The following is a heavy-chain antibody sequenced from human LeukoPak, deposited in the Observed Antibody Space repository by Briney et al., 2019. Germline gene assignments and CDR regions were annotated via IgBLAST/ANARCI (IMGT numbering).Heavy chain of an antibody. V-gene: IGHV4-34*01. CDR1: GGSFSGYY. CDR3: ARVTDYYDSSGYAGLDAFDI. D-gene: IGHD3-22*01. CDR2: INHSGST. Sequence: SETLSLTCAVYGGSFSGYYWSWIRQPPGKGLEWIGEINHSGSTNYNPSLKSRVAISVDTSKNQFSLKLSSVTAADTAVYYCARVTDYYDSSGYAGLDAFDIWGQGTMVTVPS. J-gene: IGHJ3*02.